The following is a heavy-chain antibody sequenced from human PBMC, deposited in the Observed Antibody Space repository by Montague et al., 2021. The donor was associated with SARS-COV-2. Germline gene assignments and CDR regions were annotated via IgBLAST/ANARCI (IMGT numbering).Heavy chain of an antibody. D-gene: IGHD6-13*01. CDR3: ARVGGRQYSSRWYYFDY. V-gene: IGHV3-33*01. CDR2: IWYDGRNK. CDR1: GYTFSNYG. J-gene: IGHJ4*02. Sequence: SLRLSCEASGYTFSNYGMHWVRQPPGKGLEWVAVIWYDGRNKNYIDSVKGRFTISRDNSRNTAYLQMNVLRVEDTAVYYCARVGGRQYSSRWYYFDYWGQGTLVTVSS.